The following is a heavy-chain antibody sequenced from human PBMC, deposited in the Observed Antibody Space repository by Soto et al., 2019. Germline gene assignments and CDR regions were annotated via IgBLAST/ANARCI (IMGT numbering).Heavy chain of an antibody. D-gene: IGHD3-3*01. CDR1: GGSFSGYY. V-gene: IGHV4-34*01. CDR3: ARRITIFGVVIGSNWFDP. CDR2: INHSGST. Sequence: SETLSLTCAVYGGSFSGYYWSWIRQPPGKGLEWIGEINHSGSTNYNPPLKSRVTISVDTSKNQFSLKLSSVTAADTAVYYCARRITIFGVVIGSNWFDPWGQGTLVTVSS. J-gene: IGHJ5*02.